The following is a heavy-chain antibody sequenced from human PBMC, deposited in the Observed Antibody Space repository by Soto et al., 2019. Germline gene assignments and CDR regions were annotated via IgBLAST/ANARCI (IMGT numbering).Heavy chain of an antibody. CDR3: VKEGYMRSDWYGQFDY. CDR2: ISSYGADT. CDR1: GFTFTSYA. J-gene: IGHJ4*02. Sequence: XGSLRLSCSASGFTFTSYAMHWVRQAPGRGLEFVSAISSYGADTYYADSVKGRFAISRDNSKNTLYLQMSSLRAEDTALYYCVKEGYMRSDWYGQFDYWGQGALVTVSS. D-gene: IGHD6-19*01. V-gene: IGHV3-64D*06.